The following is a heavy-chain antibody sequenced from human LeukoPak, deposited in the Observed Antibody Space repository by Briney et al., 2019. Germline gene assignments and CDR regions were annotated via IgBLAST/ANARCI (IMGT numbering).Heavy chain of an antibody. Sequence: GGSLRLSCAASGFTFSSYAMSWVREAPGKGLEWVSAISGSGGSTYNADSVKGRFTISRDNSKNTLYLQMNSLRAEDTAVYYCAKEYYYDSSGYGDYWGQGTLVTVSS. CDR1: GFTFSSYA. V-gene: IGHV3-23*01. D-gene: IGHD3-22*01. J-gene: IGHJ4*02. CDR3: AKEYYYDSSGYGDY. CDR2: ISGSGGST.